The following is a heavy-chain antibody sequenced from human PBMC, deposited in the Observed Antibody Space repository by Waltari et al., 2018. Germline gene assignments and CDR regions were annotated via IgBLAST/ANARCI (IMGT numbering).Heavy chain of an antibody. CDR3: AKDEASGTIPPGDY. CDR1: GFTFSSYA. V-gene: IGHV3-30*18. J-gene: IGHJ4*02. Sequence: VQLLESGGGLVQPGGSLRLSCAASGFTFSSYAMSWVRQAPGKGLEWVAVISYDGSNKYYADSVKGRFPISRDNSKNTLYLQMNSLRAEDTAVYYCAKDEASGTIPPGDYWGQGTLVTVSS. D-gene: IGHD1-26*01. CDR2: ISYDGSNK.